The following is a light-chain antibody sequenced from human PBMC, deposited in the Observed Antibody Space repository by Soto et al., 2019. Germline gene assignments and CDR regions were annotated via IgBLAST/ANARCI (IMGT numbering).Light chain of an antibody. CDR2: ATS. CDR1: QSVGSN. V-gene: IGKV3-15*01. CDR3: QQYNNWPPGT. Sequence: IVLTQSPGTLSLSPGERATLSCRASQSVGSNLAWYQQKPGQAPRLLIFATSARATGIPARFSGGGSGTEFTLTISSLQSEDFAVYYCQQYNNWPPGTFGQGTKVDNK. J-gene: IGKJ1*01.